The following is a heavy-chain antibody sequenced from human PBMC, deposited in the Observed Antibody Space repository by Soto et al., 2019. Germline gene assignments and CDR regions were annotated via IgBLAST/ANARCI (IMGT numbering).Heavy chain of an antibody. CDR2: ISDSGGTS. CDR3: AKRARAIITFDY. Sequence: EVQLVDSGGGLVQPGGSLRLSCAASGFIFSNYVMSWFRQAPGKGLEWVSSISDSGGTSYYADSVKGRLTISRDNSKNTLYLPMNRLRAEDTAISYCAKRARAIITFDYWGQGTLVTVSS. D-gene: IGHD3-10*01. CDR1: GFIFSNYV. V-gene: IGHV3-23*04. J-gene: IGHJ4*02.